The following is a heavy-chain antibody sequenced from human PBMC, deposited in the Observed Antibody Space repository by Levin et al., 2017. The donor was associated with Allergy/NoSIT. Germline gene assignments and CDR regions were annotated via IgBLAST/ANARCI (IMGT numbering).Heavy chain of an antibody. D-gene: IGHD3-10*01. CDR1: GFTFSAYA. V-gene: IGHV3-33*01. Sequence: GGSLRLSCTPSGFTFSAYAIHWVRQAPGKGLEWVAVIWHDGSLEYYADSVKGRFAISRDNSKNTLTLEITDLRADDTGVYYCARDRDVVGGSYDVWGRGTQVTVSS. CDR2: IWHDGSLE. CDR3: ARDRDVVGGSYDV. J-gene: IGHJ3*01.